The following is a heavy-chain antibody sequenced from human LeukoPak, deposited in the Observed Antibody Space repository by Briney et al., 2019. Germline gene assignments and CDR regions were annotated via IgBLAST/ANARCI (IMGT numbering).Heavy chain of an antibody. CDR1: GGSFSGYY. CDR2: INHSGST. Sequence: SETLSLTCAVYGGSFSGYYWSWIRQPPGKGLEWIGEINHSGSTNYNPSLKSRVTISVDTSKNQFSLKLSSVTAEDTAVYYCARGGGSGWRANFDYWGQGTLVTVSS. J-gene: IGHJ4*02. D-gene: IGHD6-19*01. V-gene: IGHV4-34*01. CDR3: ARGGGSGWRANFDY.